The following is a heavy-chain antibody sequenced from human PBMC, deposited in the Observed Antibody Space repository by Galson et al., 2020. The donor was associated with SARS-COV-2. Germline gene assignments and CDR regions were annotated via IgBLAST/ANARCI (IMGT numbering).Heavy chain of an antibody. D-gene: IGHD3-10*01. CDR2: TNWNSGTM. Sequence: GGSLRLSCAASGFTFDDYAMHWVRQAPGKGLEWVSGTNWNSGTMGYADSVKGRFTISRDNAKNSLYLQMNSLTTEDTALYYCVKDMGSEWYGSGSDNTPAAWGQGTLVTVSS. J-gene: IGHJ5*02. CDR1: GFTFDDYA. V-gene: IGHV3-9*01. CDR3: VKDMGSEWYGSGSDNTPAA.